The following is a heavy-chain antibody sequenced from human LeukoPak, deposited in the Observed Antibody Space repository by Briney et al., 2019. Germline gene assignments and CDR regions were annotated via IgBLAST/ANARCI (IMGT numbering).Heavy chain of an antibody. D-gene: IGHD1-14*01. CDR3: AKTSFHYGMDV. CDR1: GYTFTGYY. J-gene: IGHJ6*02. V-gene: IGHV1-2*02. Sequence: GASVKVSCKASGYTFTGYYMHWVRHAPGQGLEWMGWINPNSGGTTYAQKFQGRVTMTRDTSISTAYMELSRLRSDDTAVYYCAKTSFHYGMDVWGQGTTVTVSS. CDR2: INPNSGGT.